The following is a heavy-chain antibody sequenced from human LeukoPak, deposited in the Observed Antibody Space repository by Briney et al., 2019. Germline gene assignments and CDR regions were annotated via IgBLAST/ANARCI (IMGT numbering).Heavy chain of an antibody. J-gene: IGHJ4*02. Sequence: GGSLRLSCAASGFTFNSYAMSWVRQAAGKGLEWVSSISGTGDSTYYADSVKGRSTISRDNSKNTLFLQMNSLRAEDTAVYYCAKIVGHTHYWGQGTLVTVSS. V-gene: IGHV3-23*01. D-gene: IGHD2-15*01. CDR1: GFTFNSYA. CDR2: ISGTGDST. CDR3: AKIVGHTHY.